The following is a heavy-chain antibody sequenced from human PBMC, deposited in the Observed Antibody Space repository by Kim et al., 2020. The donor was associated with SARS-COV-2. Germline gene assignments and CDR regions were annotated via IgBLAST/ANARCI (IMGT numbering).Heavy chain of an antibody. CDR3: ARVDSSHYYYGMDV. D-gene: IGHD6-13*01. Sequence: YTSSLKRRVTISVDTSKKQFSLKLSSVTAADTAVYYCARVDSSHYYYGMDVWGQGTTVTVSS. J-gene: IGHJ6*02. V-gene: IGHV4-34*01.